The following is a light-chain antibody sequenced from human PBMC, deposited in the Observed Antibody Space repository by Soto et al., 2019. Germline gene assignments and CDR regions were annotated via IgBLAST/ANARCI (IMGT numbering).Light chain of an antibody. CDR3: QSYDSSLSGSV. J-gene: IGLJ3*02. CDR1: SSNIGAGYD. V-gene: IGLV1-40*01. Sequence: QSVLTQPPSVSGAPGQRVTISCNGSSSNIGAGYDVHWYQQLPGTAPKLVIYGNSNRPSGVPDRFSGSKSGTSASLAITGLQAEDEADYYCQSYDSSLSGSVFGGGTKLTVL. CDR2: GNS.